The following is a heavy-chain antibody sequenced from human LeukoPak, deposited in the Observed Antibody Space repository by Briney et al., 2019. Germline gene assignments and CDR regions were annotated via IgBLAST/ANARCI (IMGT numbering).Heavy chain of an antibody. Sequence: GGSLRLSCAASGFTFSSYAMSWVRQAPGKGLEWVSGISGSGGSTYYADSVKGRFTISRDNSKNTLYLQMNSLRAEDTAVCYCAKGSWSYPYNWLDPWGQGTLITVSS. CDR2: ISGSGGST. J-gene: IGHJ5*02. V-gene: IGHV3-23*01. D-gene: IGHD1-26*01. CDR3: AKGSWSYPYNWLDP. CDR1: GFTFSSYA.